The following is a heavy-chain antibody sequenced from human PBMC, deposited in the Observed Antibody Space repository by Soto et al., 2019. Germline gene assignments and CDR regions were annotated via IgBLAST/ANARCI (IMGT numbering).Heavy chain of an antibody. CDR1: GASITSSNYY. CDR2: ISYTGGT. Sequence: PSETLSLTCAVSGASITSSNYYWGWIRQPPGKGLEWIGSISYTGGTYYNVSLKSRVTISVDTSKHQFSLKLSSVTAADTAFYYCARLTYYYDSSDYFGYYFDYCGRGTLVTVSS. D-gene: IGHD3-22*01. V-gene: IGHV4-39*01. J-gene: IGHJ4*02. CDR3: ARLTYYYDSSDYFGYYFDY.